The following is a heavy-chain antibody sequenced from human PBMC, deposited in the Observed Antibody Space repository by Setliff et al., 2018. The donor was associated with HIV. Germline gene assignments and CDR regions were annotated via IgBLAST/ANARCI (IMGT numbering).Heavy chain of an antibody. CDR1: GGSTISGSYY. J-gene: IGHJ4*02. V-gene: IGHV4-61*09. CDR2: IYTSGST. Sequence: PSETLSLTCSVSGGSTISGSYYWSWIRQPAGKGLEWIGHIYTSGSTNYNPSLKSRVTISVDMSKNQFSLKLSSVTAADTAVYCCARTSEYDFGLTKYLDYWGQGTLVTVSS. D-gene: IGHD3-3*01. CDR3: ARTSEYDFGLTKYLDY.